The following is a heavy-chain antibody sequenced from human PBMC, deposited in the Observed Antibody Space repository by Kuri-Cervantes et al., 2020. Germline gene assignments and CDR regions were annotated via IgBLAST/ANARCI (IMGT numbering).Heavy chain of an antibody. D-gene: IGHD3-16*02. V-gene: IGHV3-48*01. Sequence: ETLSLTCAASGFTFSSYAMSWVRQAPGKGLEWISYTRSSSSVIYYADSVRGRFAISRDNAKGSLYLQMNSLRAEDTAVYYCARWTSSLHAFDIWGHGTVVTVSS. CDR2: TRSSSSVI. CDR1: GFTFSSYA. CDR3: ARWTSSLHAFDI. J-gene: IGHJ3*02.